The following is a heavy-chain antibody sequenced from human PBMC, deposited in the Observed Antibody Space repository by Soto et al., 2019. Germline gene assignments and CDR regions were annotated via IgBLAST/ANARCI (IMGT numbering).Heavy chain of an antibody. V-gene: IGHV4-39*01. J-gene: IGHJ6*02. CDR1: GGSISSSSYY. CDR2: IYYSGST. CDR3: ARMRITMIGYYYYGMDV. D-gene: IGHD3-22*01. Sequence: SETLSLTCTVSGGSISSSSYYWGWIRQPPGKGLEWIGSIYYSGSTYYNPSLKSRVTISVDTSKNQFSLKLSSVTAADTAVYYCARMRITMIGYYYYGMDVWGQGTTVT.